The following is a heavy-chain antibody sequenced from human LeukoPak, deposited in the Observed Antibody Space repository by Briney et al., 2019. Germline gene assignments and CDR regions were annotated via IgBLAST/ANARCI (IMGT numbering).Heavy chain of an antibody. V-gene: IGHV4-39*07. J-gene: IGHJ4*02. Sequence: SETLSLTCTVSGGSISSSSYYWSWIRQPPGKGLEWIGEINHSGSTNYNPSLKSRVTISVDTSKNQFSLKLSSVTAADTAVYYCARRRYCDWLGIDYWGQGTLVTVSS. CDR1: GGSISSSSYY. CDR3: ARRRYCDWLGIDY. CDR2: INHSGST. D-gene: IGHD3-9*01.